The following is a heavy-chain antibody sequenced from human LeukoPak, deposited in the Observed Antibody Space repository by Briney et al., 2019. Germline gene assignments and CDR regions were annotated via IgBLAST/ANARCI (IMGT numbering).Heavy chain of an antibody. Sequence: GSLRLSCAASGFTFSDYCMSWIRQAPGKGLEWVSSISSSSSYIYYADSVKGRFTISRDNSKNTLYLQMNSLRAEDTAVYYCAKDLDYYDSSGYPVDYWGQGTLVTVSS. D-gene: IGHD3-22*01. CDR1: GFTFSDYC. J-gene: IGHJ4*02. V-gene: IGHV3-21*04. CDR3: AKDLDYYDSSGYPVDY. CDR2: ISSSSSYI.